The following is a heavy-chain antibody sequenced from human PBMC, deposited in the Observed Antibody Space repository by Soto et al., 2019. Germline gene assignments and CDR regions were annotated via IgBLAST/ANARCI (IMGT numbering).Heavy chain of an antibody. CDR2: ISYDGSNK. CDR1: GFTFRSYA. D-gene: IGHD3-22*01. CDR3: VRAMIIVVRLIGLDY. V-gene: IGHV3-30-3*01. Sequence: GGSLRLSCGASGFTFRSYAMHWVRQTPGKGLEWVAVISYDGSNKHYADSVKGRFSISRDNSKNMLYLQMDSLSTEDTAVYYCVRAMIIVVRLIGLDYWGQGTLVSVSS. J-gene: IGHJ4*02.